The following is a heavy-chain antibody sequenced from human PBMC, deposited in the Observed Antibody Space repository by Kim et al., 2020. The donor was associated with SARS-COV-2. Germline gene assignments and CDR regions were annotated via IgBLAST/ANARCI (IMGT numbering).Heavy chain of an antibody. V-gene: IGHV3-23*01. J-gene: IGHJ4*02. Sequence: VKGRFTISRDNTKKTLYLQMNSLRGEDTAVYFCAKRAIRVAVGQAFPFDFWGQGTLVTVSS. D-gene: IGHD2-2*02. CDR3: AKRAIRVAVGQAFPFDF.